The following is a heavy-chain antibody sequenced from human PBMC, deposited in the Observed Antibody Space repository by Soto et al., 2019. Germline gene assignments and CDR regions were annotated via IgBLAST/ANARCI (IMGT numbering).Heavy chain of an antibody. J-gene: IGHJ6*03. D-gene: IGHD5-12*01. CDR2: TYYRSKWYN. Sequence: SQTLSLTCAISGDSVSSNSAAWNWIRQSPSRGLEWLGRTYYRSKWYNDYAVSVKSRITINPDTSKNQFSLQLNSVTPEDTAVYYCARGPLCSGYITYYYYYMDVWGKGTTVTVSS. CDR1: GDSVSSNSAA. CDR3: ARGPLCSGYITYYYYYMDV. V-gene: IGHV6-1*01.